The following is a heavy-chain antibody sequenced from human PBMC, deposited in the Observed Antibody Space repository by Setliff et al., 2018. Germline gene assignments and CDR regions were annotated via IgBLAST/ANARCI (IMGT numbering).Heavy chain of an antibody. D-gene: IGHD6-6*01. CDR2: IYYSGSTS. J-gene: IGHJ4*02. CDR1: GGSISSGGYY. Sequence: SETLSLTCTVSGGSISSGGYYWGWIRQHPGKGLEWIGYIYYSGSTSYYNPSLKSRVTIAVDTSKNQFSLKLSSVTAADTAVYYCARDSLYHSSSSDGRGYWGQGTLVTVSS. V-gene: IGHV4-31*03. CDR3: ARDSLYHSSSSDGRGY.